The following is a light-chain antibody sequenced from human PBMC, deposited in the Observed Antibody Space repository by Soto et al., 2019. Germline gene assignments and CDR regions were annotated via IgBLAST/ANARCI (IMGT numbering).Light chain of an antibody. CDR2: ETS. CDR3: QQYGSSPRT. J-gene: IGKJ1*01. Sequence: IVLTQSPGTLSLAPGERATLSCRASRSLSSTSLAWYQQRPGQAPRLLIYETSTRATDIPDRFSGRGSGTDFTLTINRLEPDDFAVYYCQQYGSSPRTFGQGTKVEIK. V-gene: IGKV3-20*01. CDR1: RSLSSTS.